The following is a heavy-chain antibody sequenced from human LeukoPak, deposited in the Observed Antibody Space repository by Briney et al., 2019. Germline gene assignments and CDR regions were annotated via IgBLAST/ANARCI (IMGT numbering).Heavy chain of an antibody. J-gene: IGHJ6*02. V-gene: IGHV4-59*10. Sequence: SETLSLTCAVYGGPFSGYYWSWIRQPAGKGLEWIGRIYTSGSTNCNPSLKSRVTVSADTSKNQFSLKLSSVTAADTAVYYCARSSVSRGMDVWGQGTTVTVSS. CDR3: ARSSVSRGMDV. CDR2: IYTSGST. CDR1: GGPFSGYY. D-gene: IGHD3-16*01.